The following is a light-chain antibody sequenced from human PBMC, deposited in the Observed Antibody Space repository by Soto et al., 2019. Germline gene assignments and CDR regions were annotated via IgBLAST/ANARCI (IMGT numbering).Light chain of an antibody. V-gene: IGKV1-5*01. J-gene: IGKJ2*01. CDR1: QSISSW. Sequence: DIQMTQSPSTLSASVGDRVTITCRASQSISSWLAWYQQKPGKAPKLLIYDASNLESGVPSRFSGSGSGTEFPLTISSLQPDDFATYYCQQYNSYSPGYTFGQGTKLEIK. CDR3: QQYNSYSPGYT. CDR2: DAS.